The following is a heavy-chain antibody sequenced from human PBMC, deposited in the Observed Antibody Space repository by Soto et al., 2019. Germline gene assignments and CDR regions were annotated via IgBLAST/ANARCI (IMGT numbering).Heavy chain of an antibody. CDR2: INPNGGSS. CDR1: GYTFTSYY. D-gene: IGHD1-1*01. J-gene: IGHJ5*02. CDR3: ARTPGATTQIDWFDP. Sequence: ASVKVSCKASGYTFTSYYIHWVRQAPGQGLEWMGIINPNGGSSSYAQKFQDRVTMTRDTSTSTVYLELSSLRAEDTAVYYCARTPGATTQIDWFDPWGQGTLVTVSS. V-gene: IGHV1-46*01.